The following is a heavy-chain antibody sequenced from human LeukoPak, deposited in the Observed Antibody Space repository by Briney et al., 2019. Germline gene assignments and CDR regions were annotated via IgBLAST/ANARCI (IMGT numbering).Heavy chain of an antibody. V-gene: IGHV3-30*18. D-gene: IGHD2-2*01. Sequence: GGSLRLSCAASGFTFSSYGMHWVRQAPGKGLEWVAVISYDGINKYYADSVKGRFTISRDNSKNTLYLQMNSLRAEDTAVYYCAKDRGRGYCSSTSCYGGPIDYWGQGTLVTVSS. CDR2: ISYDGINK. J-gene: IGHJ4*02. CDR1: GFTFSSYG. CDR3: AKDRGRGYCSSTSCYGGPIDY.